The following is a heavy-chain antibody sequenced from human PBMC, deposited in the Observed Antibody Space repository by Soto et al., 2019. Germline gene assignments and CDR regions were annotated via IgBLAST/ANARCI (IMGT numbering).Heavy chain of an antibody. CDR2: INSDGTTA. Sequence: GGSLRLSCAASGFTFSTNLMHWVRQGPGKGLVWVSRINSDGTTAAYADSVQGRFTISRDNAKNTLYLHMTSLRPEDTAIYYCVKQAHGLDGVAFDYWGQGTQVTVSS. D-gene: IGHD2-15*01. V-gene: IGHV3-74*01. CDR3: VKQAHGLDGVAFDY. CDR1: GFTFSTNL. J-gene: IGHJ4*02.